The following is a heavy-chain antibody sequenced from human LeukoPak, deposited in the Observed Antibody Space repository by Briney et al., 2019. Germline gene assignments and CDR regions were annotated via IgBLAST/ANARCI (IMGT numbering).Heavy chain of an antibody. V-gene: IGHV1-69*13. CDR3: ARDPQIVKDSGGYWGWDY. Sequence: ASVKVSCKASGGTFSSYAISWVRQAPGQGLEWMGGIIPIFGTANYAQKFQGRVTITADESTSTAYMELSSLRSDDTAVYYCARDPQIVKDSGGYWGWDYWGQGTLVTVSS. CDR2: IIPIFGTA. J-gene: IGHJ4*02. CDR1: GGTFSSYA. D-gene: IGHD1-26*01.